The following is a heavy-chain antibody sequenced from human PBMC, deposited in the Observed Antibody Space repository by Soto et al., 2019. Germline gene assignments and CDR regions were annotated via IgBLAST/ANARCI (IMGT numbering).Heavy chain of an antibody. Sequence: ESGGGVVQPGRSLRLSCAASGFTFSSYAMHWVRQAPGKGLEWVAVISYDGSNKYYADSVKGRFTISRDNSKNTLYLQMNSLRAEDTAVYYCARDFDHYYGMDVWGQGTTVTVSS. CDR3: ARDFDHYYGMDV. J-gene: IGHJ6*02. CDR1: GFTFSSYA. V-gene: IGHV3-30-3*01. CDR2: ISYDGSNK.